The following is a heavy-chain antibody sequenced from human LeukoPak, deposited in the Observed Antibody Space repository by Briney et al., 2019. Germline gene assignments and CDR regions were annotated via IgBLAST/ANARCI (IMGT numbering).Heavy chain of an antibody. V-gene: IGHV3-11*06. Sequence: PGGSLRLSCAASGFTFGDYYMPWIRQAPGKGLEWVSYISSSSSYTNYVDSVKGRFTISRDNSKNTLYLQMNSLRAEDTAVYYCAKDRVGYCTGGSCYSEAYWFYPSGQGTLVTVSS. J-gene: IGHJ5*02. D-gene: IGHD2-15*01. CDR2: ISSSSSYT. CDR1: GFTFGDYY. CDR3: AKDRVGYCTGGSCYSEAYWFYP.